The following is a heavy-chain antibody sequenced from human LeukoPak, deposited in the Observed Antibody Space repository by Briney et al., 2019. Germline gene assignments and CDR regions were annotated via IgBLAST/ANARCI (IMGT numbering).Heavy chain of an antibody. D-gene: IGHD6-19*01. J-gene: IGHJ4*02. CDR2: IWYDGSNK. V-gene: IGHV3-33*01. CDR3: ASRVAEGSIIDY. Sequence: GGSLRLSCAASGFTFSSYVMHWVRQAPGKGLEWVAVIWYDGSNKYYADSVKGRFTISRDNSKNTLYLQMNSLRAEDTAVYYCASRVAEGSIIDYWGQGTLVTVSS. CDR1: GFTFSSYV.